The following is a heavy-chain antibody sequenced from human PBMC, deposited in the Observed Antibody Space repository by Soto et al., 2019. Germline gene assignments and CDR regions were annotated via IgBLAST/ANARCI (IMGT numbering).Heavy chain of an antibody. V-gene: IGHV4-34*01. D-gene: IGHD3-10*01. J-gene: IGHJ4*02. CDR2: INHSGSS. Sequence: ASETLSLTCAVYGGSFSGYYWSWIRQPPGKGLEWIGEINHSGSSNYNPSLKSRVTISVDTSKNQLSLKLSSVTAADTAVYYCARGENLYYYGSGSYYFDSWGQGTLVTVSS. CDR3: ARGENLYYYGSGSYYFDS. CDR1: GGSFSGYY.